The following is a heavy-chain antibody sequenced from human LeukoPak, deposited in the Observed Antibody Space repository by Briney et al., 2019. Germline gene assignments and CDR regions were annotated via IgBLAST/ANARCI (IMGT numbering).Heavy chain of an antibody. V-gene: IGHV3-73*01. CDR3: TRLYNYGASLDYYYYMDV. D-gene: IGHD4-17*01. J-gene: IGHJ6*03. CDR2: IRSKANNYAT. Sequence: GGSLRFSCAGSGFSFSDSDMHRVRQASGKGLEWVGRIRSKANNYATVYAASVKGRFTISRDDSKNTAYLQMNSLKTEDTAVYYCTRLYNYGASLDYYYYMDVWGKGTTVAVSS. CDR1: GFSFSDSD.